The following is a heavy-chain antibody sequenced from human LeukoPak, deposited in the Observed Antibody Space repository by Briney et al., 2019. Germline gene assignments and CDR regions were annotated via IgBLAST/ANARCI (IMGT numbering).Heavy chain of an antibody. Sequence: GGSLRLSCAASGFTFSSYSMSWVRQAPGKGLEWVANIKQDGSEKYYVDSVKGRFTISRDNAKNSLYLQMNSLRAEDTAVYYCARGGSGTYMYYFDYWGQGTLVTVSS. CDR1: GFTFSSYS. V-gene: IGHV3-7*01. CDR2: IKQDGSEK. D-gene: IGHD3-10*01. CDR3: ARGGSGTYMYYFDY. J-gene: IGHJ4*02.